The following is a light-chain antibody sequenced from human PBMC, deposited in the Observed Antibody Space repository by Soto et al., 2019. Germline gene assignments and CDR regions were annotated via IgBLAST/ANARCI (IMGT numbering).Light chain of an antibody. CDR3: CSFAGSYSYV. CDR2: EVR. CDR1: SSDVGGYNY. V-gene: IGLV2-14*01. J-gene: IGLJ1*01. Sequence: QSVLTQPASVSGSPGQSITISCTGTSSDVGGYNYVSWYQKHPDKAPKLMIYEVRDRPSGVSNRFSGSKSGNTASLTISGLQAEDEADYSCCSFAGSYSYVFGNGTKVTVL.